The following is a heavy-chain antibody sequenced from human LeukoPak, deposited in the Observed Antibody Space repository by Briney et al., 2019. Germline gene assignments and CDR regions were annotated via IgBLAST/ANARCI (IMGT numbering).Heavy chain of an antibody. J-gene: IGHJ4*02. V-gene: IGHV3-30-3*01. CDR2: ISYDGSNK. CDR3: ARQHCSGGDCYFFD. D-gene: IGHD2-15*01. Sequence: GRSLRLSCAASGFTFSSYAMHWVRQAPGKGLEWVAVISYDGSNKYYADSVKGRFTISRDNSKNTLYLQLNSLRAEDTAVYYCARQHCSGGDCYFFDWGQGTLVTVSS. CDR1: GFTFSSYA.